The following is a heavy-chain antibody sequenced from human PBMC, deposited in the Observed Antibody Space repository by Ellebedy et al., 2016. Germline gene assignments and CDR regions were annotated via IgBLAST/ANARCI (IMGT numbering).Heavy chain of an antibody. J-gene: IGHJ4*02. CDR1: GFTFSSYS. CDR2: ISSSSSYI. D-gene: IGHD3-3*01. Sequence: GESLKISXAASGFTFSSYSMNWVRQAPGKGLEWVSSISSSSSYIYYADSVKGRFTISRDNAKNSLYLQMNSLRAEDTAVYYCARDSYYDFWSGYYSSGMSDQLDYWGQGTLVTVSS. V-gene: IGHV3-21*01. CDR3: ARDSYYDFWSGYYSSGMSDQLDY.